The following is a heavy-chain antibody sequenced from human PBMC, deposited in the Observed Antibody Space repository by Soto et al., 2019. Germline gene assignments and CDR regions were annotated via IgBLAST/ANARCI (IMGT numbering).Heavy chain of an antibody. J-gene: IGHJ6*02. CDR1: GGTFSSYA. V-gene: IGHV1-69*13. D-gene: IGHD7-27*01. Sequence: SVKFSCKASGGTFSSYAISWVRQAPGQGLDCIGGIIPIFGTANYAQKFQGSVTITADESTSTAYMELSSRRSEDTAVYYCARALTQVYYYYGMDVWGQGTTDTVSS. CDR3: ARALTQVYYYYGMDV. CDR2: IIPIFGTA.